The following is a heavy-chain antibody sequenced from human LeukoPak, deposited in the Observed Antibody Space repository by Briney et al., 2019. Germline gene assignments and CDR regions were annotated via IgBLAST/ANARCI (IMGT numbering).Heavy chain of an antibody. J-gene: IGHJ4*02. CDR1: GYTFTSYG. V-gene: IGHV1-18*01. D-gene: IGHD3-10*02. Sequence: GASVKVSFKASGYTFTSYGISWVRQAPGQGLEWMGWISAYNGNTNYAQKLQGRVTMTTDTSTSTAYMELRSLRSDDTAVYYCVFGFRQGVYYYWGQGTLVTVSS. CDR2: ISAYNGNT. CDR3: VFGFRQGVYYY.